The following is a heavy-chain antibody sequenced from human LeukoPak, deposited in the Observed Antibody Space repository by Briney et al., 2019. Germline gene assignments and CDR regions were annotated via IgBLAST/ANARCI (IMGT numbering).Heavy chain of an antibody. CDR3: ARDSSSYYYFDY. CDR1: GGSISSYY. CDR2: IYYSGST. J-gene: IGHJ4*02. V-gene: IGHV4-59*01. D-gene: IGHD6-13*01. Sequence: PSETLSLTCTVSGGSISSYYWSWIRQPPGKGLEWIGYIYYSGSTYYNPSLKSRVTISVDTSKNQFSPKLSSVTAADTAVYYCARDSSSYYYFDYWGQGTLVTVSS.